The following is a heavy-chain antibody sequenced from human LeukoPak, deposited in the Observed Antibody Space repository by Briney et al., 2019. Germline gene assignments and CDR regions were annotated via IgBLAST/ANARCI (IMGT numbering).Heavy chain of an antibody. CDR2: ISDGGDTT. J-gene: IGHJ4*02. CDR1: GFTFSSYN. V-gene: IGHV3-23*01. Sequence: GGSLRLSCAASGFTFSSYNMNWVRQAPGKGMEWVTGISDGGDTTYDAGSVKGRFTVSRDNSKNILYLQMNSLRAEDTAIYYCAKTQGFFDHWGQGSLVTVSS. CDR3: AKTQGFFDH.